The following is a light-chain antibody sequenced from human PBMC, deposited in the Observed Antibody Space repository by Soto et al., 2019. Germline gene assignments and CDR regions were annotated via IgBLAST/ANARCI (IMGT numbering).Light chain of an antibody. CDR3: QQRSNWPPIT. V-gene: IGKV3-11*01. Sequence: EIVMTQSPATLSLSPGERATLSCRASQSLRATYVAWYQQRPGQAPRLLIYDASNRATGIPARFSGSGSGTDFTLTISSLEPEDFAVHYCQQRSNWPPITFGQGTRLEIK. J-gene: IGKJ5*01. CDR1: QSLRATY. CDR2: DAS.